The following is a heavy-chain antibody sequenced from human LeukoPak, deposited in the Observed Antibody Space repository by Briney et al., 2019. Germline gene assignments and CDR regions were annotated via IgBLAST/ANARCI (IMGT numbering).Heavy chain of an antibody. J-gene: IGHJ4*02. CDR1: GFTFSSYG. D-gene: IGHD6-13*01. CDR3: AKDQATAGMTLDN. Sequence: GGSLRLSCAASGFTFSSYGMHWVRQAPGKGLEWVAVISYDGSNKYYADSVKGRFTISRDNAKNTLYLQMNSLRAEDTAVYYCAKDQATAGMTLDNWGQGTLVTVSS. V-gene: IGHV3-30*18. CDR2: ISYDGSNK.